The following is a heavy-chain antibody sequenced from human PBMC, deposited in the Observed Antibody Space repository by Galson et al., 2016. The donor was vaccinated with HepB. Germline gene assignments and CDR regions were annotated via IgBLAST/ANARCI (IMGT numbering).Heavy chain of an antibody. CDR1: GFTFSSYS. CDR3: ARPLYYYSSGYHQYFPY. CDR2: ITPSSSST. D-gene: IGHD3-22*01. V-gene: IGHV3-48*02. Sequence: SLRLSCAASGFTFSSYSMNWVRQAPGKGLEWVSYITPSSSSTHYADSVKGPFIISKDKAKNSLYLQMDSLRDENTAVYYCARPLYYYSSGYHQYFPYWGQGTLVTASS. J-gene: IGHJ1*01.